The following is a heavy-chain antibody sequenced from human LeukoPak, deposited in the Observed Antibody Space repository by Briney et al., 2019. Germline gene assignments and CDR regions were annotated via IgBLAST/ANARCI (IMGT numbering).Heavy chain of an antibody. V-gene: IGHV1-69*05. J-gene: IGHJ5*02. CDR1: GGTFSSYA. CDR2: IIPIFGTA. Sequence: ASVKVSCNASGGTFSSYAISWVRQAPGQGLQWMGGIIPIFGTANYAQKFQGRVTITTDESTSTAYMELSSLRSEATAVYYCARHCSSTSCYGERYNWFDPWGQGTLVTVSS. CDR3: ARHCSSTSCYGERYNWFDP. D-gene: IGHD2-2*01.